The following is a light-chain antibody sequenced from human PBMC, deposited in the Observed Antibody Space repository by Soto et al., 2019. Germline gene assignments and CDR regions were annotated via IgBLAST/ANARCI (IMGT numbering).Light chain of an antibody. CDR1: SSDVGGYNY. CDR2: EVS. V-gene: IGLV2-14*01. J-gene: IGLJ1*01. CDR3: SSYRSSSTLYV. Sequence: QSALTQPASVSGSPGQSITISCTGTSSDVGGYNYVSWYQQHPGKAPKLMIYEVSNRPSGVPNRFSGSKSGNTASLTISGLQAEDEADYYCSSYRSSSTLYVFGTGTKLTVL.